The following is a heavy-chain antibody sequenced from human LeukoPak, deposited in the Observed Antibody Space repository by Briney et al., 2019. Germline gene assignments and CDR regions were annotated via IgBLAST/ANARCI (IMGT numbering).Heavy chain of an antibody. CDR1: GYTLTELS. CDR2: ISAYNGNT. J-gene: IGHJ4*02. CDR3: ARDRGLGWFGELLYLSGFDY. D-gene: IGHD3-10*01. V-gene: IGHV1-18*01. Sequence: ASVKVSCKVSGYTLTELSMHWVRQAPGQGLEWMEWISAYNGNTNYAQKLQGRVTMTTDTSTSAAYMELRSLRSDDTAVYYCARDRGLGWFGELLYLSGFDYWGQGTLVTVSS.